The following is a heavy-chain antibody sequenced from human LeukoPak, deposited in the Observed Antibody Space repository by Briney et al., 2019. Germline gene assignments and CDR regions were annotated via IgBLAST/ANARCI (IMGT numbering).Heavy chain of an antibody. CDR1: GGSISSGSYY. V-gene: IGHV4-61*02. Sequence: KTSQTLSLTCTVSGGSISSGSYYWSWIRQPAGKGLEWIGRIYTSGSTNYNPSLKSRVTISVDTSKNEFSLKLSFVTAADTAVYYCARDRSGYYNSGNYFYYMDVWGKGTTVTISS. D-gene: IGHD3-10*01. CDR2: IYTSGST. J-gene: IGHJ6*03. CDR3: ARDRSGYYNSGNYFYYMDV.